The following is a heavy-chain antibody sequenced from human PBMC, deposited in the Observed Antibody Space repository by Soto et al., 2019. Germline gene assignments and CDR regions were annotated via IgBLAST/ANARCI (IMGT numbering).Heavy chain of an antibody. J-gene: IGHJ4*02. D-gene: IGHD4-17*01. Sequence: EVQLVETGGGLIQPGGSLRLSCAASGFTVSSNYMSWVRQAPGKGLEWVSVIYSGGSTYYGDSVKGRFTIYRDNSKNTLYLQMNSLRAEDTAVYYCARALTVVPYYFDYWGQGTLVTVSS. CDR1: GFTVSSNY. CDR3: ARALTVVPYYFDY. CDR2: IYSGGST. V-gene: IGHV3-53*02.